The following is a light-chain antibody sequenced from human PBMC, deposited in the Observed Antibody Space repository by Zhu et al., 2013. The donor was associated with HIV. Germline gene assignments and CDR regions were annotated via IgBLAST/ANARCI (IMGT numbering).Light chain of an antibody. Sequence: QSALTQPASVSGSPGQSITLSCTGTSTDIGDYNLVSWYQQHPGKAPKLFIYEVTKRPSGVSNRFSGSKSGNAASLTISGLQAEDEAGYFCCSYAGSGTWVFGGGTKLTV. CDR2: EVT. V-gene: IGLV2-23*02. CDR1: STDIGDYNL. J-gene: IGLJ3*02. CDR3: CSYAGSGTWV.